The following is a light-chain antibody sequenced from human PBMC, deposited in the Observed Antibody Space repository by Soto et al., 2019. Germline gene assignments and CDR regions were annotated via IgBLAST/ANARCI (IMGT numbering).Light chain of an antibody. Sequence: QMTQSPPSLSASVGDRDTITCRASQSISTYLNWYQQKPGKAPNLLIYGASSLQSGVPSRFSGSGSGTDFTLTISSLQPEDFATYYCQQSYTVPPLTFGGGTKVEIK. V-gene: IGKV1-39*01. J-gene: IGKJ4*01. CDR1: QSISTY. CDR2: GAS. CDR3: QQSYTVPPLT.